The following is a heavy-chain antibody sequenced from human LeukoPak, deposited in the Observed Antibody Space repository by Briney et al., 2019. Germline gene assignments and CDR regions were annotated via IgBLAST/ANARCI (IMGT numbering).Heavy chain of an antibody. Sequence: SVKVSCKASGYTFTSYGISWVRQAPGQGLEWMGGIIPIFGTANYAQKFQGRVTITADESTSTAYMELSSLRSEDTAVYYCARGSAGSKWRGDYWGQGTLVTVSS. V-gene: IGHV1-69*13. CDR1: GYTFTSYG. D-gene: IGHD3-10*01. CDR3: ARGSAGSKWRGDY. J-gene: IGHJ4*02. CDR2: IIPIFGTA.